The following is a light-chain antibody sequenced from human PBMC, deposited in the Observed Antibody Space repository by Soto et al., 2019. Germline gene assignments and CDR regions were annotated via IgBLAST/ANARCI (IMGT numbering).Light chain of an antibody. Sequence: EIVLTQSPGTLSLSPGERATLSCRASQSLTNNYFAWYQQKPGRALRLLIDGASTRATGIPDRFSGSGSGTDFTLTISRLALEDVAVYYCQQYEAVVTFGQGTTVDIK. CDR2: GAS. V-gene: IGKV3-20*01. CDR1: QSLTNNY. J-gene: IGKJ1*01. CDR3: QQYEAVVT.